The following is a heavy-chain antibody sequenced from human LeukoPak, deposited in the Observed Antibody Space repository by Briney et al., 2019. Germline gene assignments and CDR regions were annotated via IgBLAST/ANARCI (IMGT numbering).Heavy chain of an antibody. Sequence: RGSLRPSRAATGFTISDSSMHWVRQAFGKGLKRDGRITSKADSYATAYAESVEGRFTISRDDSKNTAYLQMNSLQTEDTAVYYCTRLPTMKTFDCWGQGILVTVSS. CDR3: TRLPTMKTFDC. CDR1: GFTISDSS. D-gene: IGHD5-12*01. CDR2: ITSKADSYAT. V-gene: IGHV3-73*01. J-gene: IGHJ4*02.